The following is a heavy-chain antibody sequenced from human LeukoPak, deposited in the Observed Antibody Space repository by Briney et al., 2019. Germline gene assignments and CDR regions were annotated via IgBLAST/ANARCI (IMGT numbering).Heavy chain of an antibody. J-gene: IGHJ6*02. CDR2: ISIGGSTT. CDR3: AKDGTTETTNYFYAMDG. Sequence: GGSLRLSCAASGFTFSDYYLSWIRQAPGKGLEWVSYISIGGSTTYYADSVKGRFTISRDDAKNSLYLQMNSLRAEDTATYYCAKDGTTETTNYFYAMDGWGQGTTVTVS. V-gene: IGHV3-11*04. CDR1: GFTFSDYY. D-gene: IGHD4-17*01.